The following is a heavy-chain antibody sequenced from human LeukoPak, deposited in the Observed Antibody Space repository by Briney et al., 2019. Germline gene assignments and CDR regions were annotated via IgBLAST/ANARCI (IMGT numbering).Heavy chain of an antibody. D-gene: IGHD3-10*01. CDR3: ARGPVERRYYGSGSYYKREARYYFDY. CDR2: INHSGST. J-gene: IGHJ4*02. Sequence: SETLSLTCTVSGGSISSSGYYWSWIRQPPGKGLEWIGEINHSGSTNYNPSLKSRVTISVDTSKNQFSLKLSSVTAADTAVYYCARGPVERRYYGSGSYYKREARYYFDYWGQGTLVTVSS. CDR1: GGSISSSGYY. V-gene: IGHV4-39*07.